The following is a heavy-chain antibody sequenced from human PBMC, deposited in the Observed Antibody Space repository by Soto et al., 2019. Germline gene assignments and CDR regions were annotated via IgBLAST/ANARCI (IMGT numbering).Heavy chain of an antibody. Sequence: VQLVQSGAEVKKPVASVKVSCKASGYTFTRYDINWVRQATGQGLEWMGWMNPNSGNTGYAQKLQGRVTMTRNTSISTAYMELSSLRSEDTDVDYCARDGGSSGGMADYWGQGTLVTVSS. CDR2: MNPNSGNT. CDR1: GYTFTRYD. J-gene: IGHJ4*02. V-gene: IGHV1-8*01. CDR3: ARDGGSSGGMADY. D-gene: IGHD6-19*01.